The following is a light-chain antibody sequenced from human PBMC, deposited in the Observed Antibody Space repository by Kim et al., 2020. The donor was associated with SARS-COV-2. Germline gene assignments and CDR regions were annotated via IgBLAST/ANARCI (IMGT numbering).Light chain of an antibody. CDR3: KQSYSSPWT. V-gene: IGKV1-39*01. CDR2: GAT. J-gene: IGKJ2*02. Sequence: SASVGDRLTTSCRKSQDIDYYMNWYQHRPGAAPALLVYGATTVHCGVPSIFSGTGSGTDFTLTLSSLQPEVSETYYCKQSYSSPWTFAQGTKREI. CDR1: QDIDYY.